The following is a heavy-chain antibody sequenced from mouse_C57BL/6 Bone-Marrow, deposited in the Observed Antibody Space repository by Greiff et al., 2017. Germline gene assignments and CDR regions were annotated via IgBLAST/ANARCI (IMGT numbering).Heavy chain of an antibody. CDR3: AREGLLLYYFDY. J-gene: IGHJ2*01. D-gene: IGHD2-1*01. CDR1: GYNFTSYW. CDR2: IAPNSGGT. Sequence: QVQLQQSGAELVKPGASVKLSCKASGYNFTSYWMHWVKQRPGRGLEWIGRIAPNSGGTKYTEKFKGKATLTVDKHSITAYMQLSSLPSEDSAVYYCAREGLLLYYFDYWGQGTTLTVSS. V-gene: IGHV1-72*01.